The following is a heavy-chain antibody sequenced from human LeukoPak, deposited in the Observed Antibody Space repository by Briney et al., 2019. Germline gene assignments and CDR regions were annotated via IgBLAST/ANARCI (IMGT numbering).Heavy chain of an antibody. Sequence: PSETLSLTCTVSGGSISSYYWSWIRQPPGKGLEWIGYIYYSGSTNYNPSLKSRVTISVDTSKNQFSLKLSSVTAADTAVYYCARDRTSSYYYYYMDVWGKGTTVTVSS. CDR3: ARDRTSSYYYYYMDV. V-gene: IGHV4-59*01. D-gene: IGHD1-1*01. CDR2: IYYSGST. J-gene: IGHJ6*03. CDR1: GGSISSYY.